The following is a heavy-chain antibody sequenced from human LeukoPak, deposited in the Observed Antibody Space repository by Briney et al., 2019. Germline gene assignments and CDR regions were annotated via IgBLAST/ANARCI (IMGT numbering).Heavy chain of an antibody. CDR2: MSYSGST. Sequence: SETLSLTCTVSGGSIASYFWSWIRQPPGKGLEWIGYMSYSGSTNYNPSLKSRVTISGDTSRDQLSLKLSSVTAADTAVYYCARDFFWSGYYGDYYYMDVWGKGTTVTVSS. V-gene: IGHV4-59*01. CDR1: GGSIASYF. CDR3: ARDFFWSGYYGDYYYMDV. D-gene: IGHD3-3*01. J-gene: IGHJ6*03.